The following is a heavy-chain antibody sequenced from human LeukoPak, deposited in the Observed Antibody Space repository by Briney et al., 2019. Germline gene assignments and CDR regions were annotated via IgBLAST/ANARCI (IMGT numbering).Heavy chain of an antibody. CDR3: ARGLELGYCSGASCYIWFDP. CDR2: INHGRRT. CDR1: GGSFSGYY. V-gene: IGHV4-34*01. J-gene: IGHJ5*02. Sequence: SETLSLTCVVSGGSFSGYYWSWIRQPPGKGLEWIGEINHGRRTNYSPSLKSRVTISVDTSKNQFSLNLSSVTAADTAVYYCARGLELGYCSGASCYIWFDPWGQGTLVTVSS. D-gene: IGHD2-2*02.